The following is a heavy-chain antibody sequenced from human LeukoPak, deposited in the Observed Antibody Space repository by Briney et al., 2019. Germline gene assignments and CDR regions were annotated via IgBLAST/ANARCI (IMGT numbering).Heavy chain of an antibody. J-gene: IGHJ6*04. Sequence: GGSLRLSCAASGFTFSGYAMTWVRQAPGKGLEWVSAISGRGDASYYAESVKGRFTISRDNSKSTLYLQMNSLRAEDTAVYYCAKAPPDKWEYYYGMDVWVKGTTVTVSS. D-gene: IGHD1-26*01. V-gene: IGHV3-23*01. CDR2: ISGRGDAS. CDR1: GFTFSGYA. CDR3: AKAPPDKWEYYYGMDV.